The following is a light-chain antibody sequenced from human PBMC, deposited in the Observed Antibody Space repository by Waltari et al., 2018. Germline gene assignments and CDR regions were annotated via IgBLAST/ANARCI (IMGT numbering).Light chain of an antibody. CDR3: GQGTHLPYS. Sequence: DVVMNQSPLSLPITPGQPASISCRSSQSLVHSNGNTYLSWYQQKPGQPPRRLIYEISNQDSGVPDRFSGSGAGTDFTLKISRVEAEDVGVYYCGQGTHLPYSFGQGTKVEIK. CDR1: QSLVHSNGNTY. J-gene: IGKJ2*03. V-gene: IGKV2-30*02. CDR2: EIS.